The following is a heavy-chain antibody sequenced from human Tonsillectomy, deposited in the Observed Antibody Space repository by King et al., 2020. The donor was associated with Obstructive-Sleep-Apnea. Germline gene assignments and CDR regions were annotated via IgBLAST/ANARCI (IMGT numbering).Heavy chain of an antibody. Sequence: VQLVQSGAEVKKPGASVKVSCKASGYTFTSYYMHWVRQAPGQGLEWMGIINPSAGSTSYAQKFQGRVTMTRDTSTSTVYMELSSLRSEDTAVYYCARDLDAGYSYPYGMDVWGQGTTVTVSS. J-gene: IGHJ6*02. CDR3: ARDLDAGYSYPYGMDV. D-gene: IGHD5-18*01. CDR2: INPSAGST. CDR1: GYTFTSYY. V-gene: IGHV1-46*01.